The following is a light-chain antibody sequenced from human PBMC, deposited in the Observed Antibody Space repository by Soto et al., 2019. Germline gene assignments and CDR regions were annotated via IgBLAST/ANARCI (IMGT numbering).Light chain of an antibody. CDR1: QFVKSNY. CDR2: GAS. Sequence: EVVLTQSPGTLSLSPGERATPSCRASQFVKSNYLAWYQQKSGQAPRLLIFGASYRATGIPDRFSGSGSGTDFTLTISGLEPEDFALYYCQQYSASVLTFGGGTRVDI. CDR3: QQYSASVLT. V-gene: IGKV3-20*01. J-gene: IGKJ4*01.